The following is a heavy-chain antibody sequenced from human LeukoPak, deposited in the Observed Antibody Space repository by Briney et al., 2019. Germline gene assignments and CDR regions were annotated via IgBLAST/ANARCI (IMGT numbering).Heavy chain of an antibody. Sequence: PGGSLRLSCAASGFTFSSYAMSWVRQAPGKGLEWDSAISGSGGSTYYADSVKGLFTISSNTSKTTLLLQMNSRHDETTLAYCCAKFPVAGKIYYFYSWGEGNLVTVSS. V-gene: IGHV3-23*01. J-gene: IGHJ4*02. CDR2: ISGSGGST. D-gene: IGHD6-19*01. CDR1: GFTFSSYA. CDR3: AKFPVAGKIYYFYS.